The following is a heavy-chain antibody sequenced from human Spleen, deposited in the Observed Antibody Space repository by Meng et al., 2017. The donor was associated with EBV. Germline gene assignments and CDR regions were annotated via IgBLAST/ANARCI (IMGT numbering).Heavy chain of an antibody. Sequence: QVQLVQSGAEVRKPGASVKISCKASGYTFTRYDINWVRQATGQGLEWMGWINPNSGGTNYAQKFQGWVTMTRDTSISTAYMELSRLRSDDTAVYYCARGGAAAGTGWFDPWGQGTLVTVSS. D-gene: IGHD6-13*01. J-gene: IGHJ5*02. V-gene: IGHV1-2*04. CDR3: ARGGAAAGTGWFDP. CDR2: INPNSGGT. CDR1: GYTFTRYD.